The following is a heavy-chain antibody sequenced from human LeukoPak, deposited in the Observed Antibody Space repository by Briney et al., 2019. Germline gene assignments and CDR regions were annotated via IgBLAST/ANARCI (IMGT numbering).Heavy chain of an antibody. Sequence: GGSLRLSCAASGFTFSSYAMSWVRQAPGKGLEWVSAISGSGGSTYYADSVKGRFTISRDNSKNTLYLRMNSLRAEDTAVYYCARDRWELLSNSYHYCGLDVWGQGTTVTVSS. J-gene: IGHJ6*02. V-gene: IGHV3-23*01. CDR2: ISGSGGST. CDR1: GFTFSSYA. D-gene: IGHD2-15*01. CDR3: ARDRWELLSNSYHYCGLDV.